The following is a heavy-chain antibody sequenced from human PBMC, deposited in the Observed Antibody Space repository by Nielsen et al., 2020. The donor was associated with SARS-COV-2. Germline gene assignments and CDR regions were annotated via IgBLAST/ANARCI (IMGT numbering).Heavy chain of an antibody. D-gene: IGHD3-22*01. Sequence: GSLKISCKGSGYSFTNYWIGWVRQMPGKGLEWMGIIYPGDSDTRYSPSFQGQVTISADKSITTAYLQWSSLKASDTAMYYCARTRYYYDSSGYASYYFDYWGQGTLVTVSS. CDR2: IYPGDSDT. V-gene: IGHV5-51*01. J-gene: IGHJ4*02. CDR3: ARTRYYYDSSGYASYYFDY. CDR1: GYSFTNYW.